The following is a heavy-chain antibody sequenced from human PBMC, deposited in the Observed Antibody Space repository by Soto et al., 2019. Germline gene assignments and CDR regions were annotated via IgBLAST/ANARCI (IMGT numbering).Heavy chain of an antibody. CDR3: ARMESGYEHFDH. D-gene: IGHD5-12*01. J-gene: IGHJ4*02. V-gene: IGHV3-74*01. CDR2: INSDGSST. CDR1: GFTFSSYW. Sequence: TGGSLRLSCATSGFTFSSYWMHWVRQAPGKGLVWVSRINSDGSSTTYADSVKGRFTISRDNAKNTLYLQMNSLRAEDTAVYYCARMESGYEHFDHWGQGTLVTVSS.